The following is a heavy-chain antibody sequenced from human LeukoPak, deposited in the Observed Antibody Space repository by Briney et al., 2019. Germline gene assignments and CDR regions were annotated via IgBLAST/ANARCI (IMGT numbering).Heavy chain of an antibody. CDR3: ARDVDNWFDP. V-gene: IGHV4-34*01. CDR1: GGSFSGYY. D-gene: IGHD2-15*01. CDR2: IYYSGST. J-gene: IGHJ5*02. Sequence: RASETLSLTCAVYGGSFSGYYWSWIRQPPGKGLEWIGSIYYSGSTYYNPSLKSRVTISVDTSKNQFSLKLSSVTAADTAVYYCARDVDNWFDPWGQGTLVTVSS.